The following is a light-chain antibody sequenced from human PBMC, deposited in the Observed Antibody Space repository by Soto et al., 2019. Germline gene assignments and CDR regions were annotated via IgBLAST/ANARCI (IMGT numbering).Light chain of an antibody. CDR2: GSS. V-gene: IGKV3-20*01. CDR3: QQYGSSRWT. Sequence: EIVLTQSPGTLSLSPGERATLSCRASQSVSSAYLAWYQQKLGQAPRLLIYGSSNRATGIPDRFSGSGSGTDFTLTISRLEPEDFAVYYCQQYGSSRWTFGQGTKLEIK. CDR1: QSVSSAY. J-gene: IGKJ1*01.